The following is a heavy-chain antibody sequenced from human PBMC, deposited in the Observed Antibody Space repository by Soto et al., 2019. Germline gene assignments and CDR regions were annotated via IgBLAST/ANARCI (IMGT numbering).Heavy chain of an antibody. CDR1: GGTFSSYA. Sequence: SVKVSCKASGGTFSSYAISWVRQAPGQGLEWMGGIIPIFGTANYAQKFQGRVTITADESTSTAYMELSSLRSEDTAVYYCARGDCSSTRCYTSYYYYGMDVWGQGTTVTVSS. D-gene: IGHD2-2*02. V-gene: IGHV1-69*13. J-gene: IGHJ6*02. CDR2: IIPIFGTA. CDR3: ARGDCSSTRCYTSYYYYGMDV.